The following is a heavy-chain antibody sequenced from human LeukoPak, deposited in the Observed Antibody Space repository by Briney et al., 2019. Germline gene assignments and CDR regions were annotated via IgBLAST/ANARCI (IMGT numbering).Heavy chain of an antibody. J-gene: IGHJ4*02. D-gene: IGHD3-16*01. CDR3: ARLDCVSDTCYNY. V-gene: IGHV4-59*08. Sequence: SETLSLTCIVSGDSVSSDYWSWIRQSPGKGLEWIGYINYSGSSEYNPSLMSRVTISVDRSKNQVSLKMRSVTAADTAVYFCARLDCVSDTCYNYWAVGALVTVSS. CDR1: GDSVSSDY. CDR2: INYSGSS.